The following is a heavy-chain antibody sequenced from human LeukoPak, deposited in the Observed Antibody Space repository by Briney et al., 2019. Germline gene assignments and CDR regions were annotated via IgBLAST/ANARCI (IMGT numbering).Heavy chain of an antibody. J-gene: IGHJ4*02. V-gene: IGHV4-34*01. Sequence: SETLSLTCAVYGGTFSGYYWSWIRQPPGKGLEWIGEINHSGSTNYNPSLKSRVTISVDTSKNQFFLKLSCVTAADTAVYYCARVGDWNDLVYWGQGTLVTVSS. CDR1: GGTFSGYY. CDR3: ARVGDWNDLVY. D-gene: IGHD1-1*01. CDR2: INHSGST.